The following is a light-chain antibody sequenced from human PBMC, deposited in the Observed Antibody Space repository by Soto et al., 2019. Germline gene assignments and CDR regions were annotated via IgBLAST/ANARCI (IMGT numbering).Light chain of an antibody. V-gene: IGLV1-40*01. CDR3: QSYDSSLSVV. CDR2: GNS. Sequence: QSVLTQPPSLSGAPGQRITISCTGTSSNLGAAFAVQWYQQLPGAAPKLLIYGNSNRPSGVPDRFSGSKSGTSASLAITGLQAEDEADYYCQSYDSSLSVVFGGGTKLTVL. J-gene: IGLJ2*01. CDR1: SSNLGAAFA.